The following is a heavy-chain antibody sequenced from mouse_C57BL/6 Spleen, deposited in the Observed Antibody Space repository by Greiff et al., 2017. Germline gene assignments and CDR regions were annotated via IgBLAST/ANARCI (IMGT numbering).Heavy chain of an antibody. V-gene: IGHV1-54*01. Sequence: QVQLKQSGAELVRPGTSVKVSCKASGYAFTNYLIEWVKQRPGQGLEWIGVINPGSGGTNYNEKFKGKATLTADKSSSTAYMQLSSLTSEDSAVYFCRGLRRDYAMDYWGQGTSVTVSS. D-gene: IGHD2-4*01. CDR1: GYAFTNYL. CDR2: INPGSGGT. CDR3: RGLRRDYAMDY. J-gene: IGHJ4*01.